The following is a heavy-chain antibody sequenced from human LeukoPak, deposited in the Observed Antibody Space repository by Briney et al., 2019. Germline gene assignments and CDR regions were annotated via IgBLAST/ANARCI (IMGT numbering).Heavy chain of an antibody. D-gene: IGHD4-17*01. J-gene: IGHJ6*02. CDR1: RFTFSSYA. Sequence: GASLRLSCAASRFTFSSYAMSWVRDAPGRGLECVSAINASGGSTYYADSVKGRFTISRDNSKNTLYLQMNSLRAEDTAVYYCAKDQRLGYGDDAWYYYGMDVWGQGTTVTVSS. CDR2: INASGGST. V-gene: IGHV3-23*01. CDR3: AKDQRLGYGDDAWYYYGMDV.